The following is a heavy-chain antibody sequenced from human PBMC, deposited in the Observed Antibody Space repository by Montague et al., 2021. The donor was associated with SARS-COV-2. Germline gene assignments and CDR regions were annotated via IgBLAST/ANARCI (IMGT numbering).Heavy chain of an antibody. J-gene: IGHJ6*02. CDR2: IYDSGST. Sequence: SETLSLTCIVSGSSVRSYYWSWIRQPPGKGLEWIGYIYDSGSTNYNPSLKRRSTMSVDTSKNQFSLKLSSVTAADTAVYYCAREHWENYYDFWSGTNLASDYPYSGMDVWGQGTTVTVSS. V-gene: IGHV4-59*02. D-gene: IGHD3-3*01. CDR3: AREHWENYYDFWSGTNLASDYPYSGMDV. CDR1: GSSVRSYY.